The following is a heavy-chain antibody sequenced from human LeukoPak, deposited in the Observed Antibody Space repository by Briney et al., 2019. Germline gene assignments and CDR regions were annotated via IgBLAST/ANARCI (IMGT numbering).Heavy chain of an antibody. D-gene: IGHD3-3*01. CDR2: INHSGST. J-gene: IGHJ4*02. Sequence: SETLSLTCAVYGGSFSGYYWSWIRHPPGKGLEWIGEINHSGSTNYNPSLKSRVTISVDTSKNQFSLKLSSVTAADTAVYYCARARTYYDFWSGYYTGPYYFDYWGQGTLVTVSS. CDR3: ARARTYYDFWSGYYTGPYYFDY. V-gene: IGHV4-34*01. CDR1: GGSFSGYY.